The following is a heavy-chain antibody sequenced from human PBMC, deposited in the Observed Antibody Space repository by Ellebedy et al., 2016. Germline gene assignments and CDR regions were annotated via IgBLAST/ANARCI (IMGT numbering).Heavy chain of an antibody. V-gene: IGHV3-13*05. CDR3: TRGVGSSAYFH. J-gene: IGHJ4*02. Sequence: GESLKISCAASGFTFSTYDMHWVRQAPGKGLEWVSAIDTAGDPYYQESVKGRFTISRENAKNSLYLQMNSLRVEDTAVYFCTRGVGSSAYFHWGQGTLVTVSS. CDR2: IDTAGDP. D-gene: IGHD3-22*01. CDR1: GFTFSTYD.